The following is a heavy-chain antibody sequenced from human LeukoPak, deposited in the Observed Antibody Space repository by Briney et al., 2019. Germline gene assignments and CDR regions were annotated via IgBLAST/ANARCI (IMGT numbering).Heavy chain of an antibody. J-gene: IGHJ4*02. CDR1: VYIFPSYV. V-gene: IGHV1-18*01. CDR3: ARDYQVLAVAGDY. D-gene: IGHD6-19*01. CDR2: ISAYNGNT. Sequence: GASVNVSCKASVYIFPSYVIRWVRQAPAQGLEGVGWISAYNGNTNYTQKLQGRVTMNTDTSTNTAYMELRSLRSDDTAVYYCARDYQVLAVAGDYWGQGTLVTVSS.